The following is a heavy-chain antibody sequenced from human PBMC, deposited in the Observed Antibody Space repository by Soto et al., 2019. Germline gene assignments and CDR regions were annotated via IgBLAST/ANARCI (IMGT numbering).Heavy chain of an antibody. V-gene: IGHV5-51*01. D-gene: IGHD2-15*01. Sequence: PGESLKISCEGSGFSFTDFWIGWVRQMPGKGLEWMGIIYPGDSDTRYSPSFQGQVIISADKAISTADLQWSSPKASDTAMYYCARRRQGGYCSGGDCYSFGGLDVWGNGTTVTVSS. CDR2: IYPGDSDT. CDR1: GFSFTDFW. CDR3: ARRRQGGYCSGGDCYSFGGLDV. J-gene: IGHJ6*03.